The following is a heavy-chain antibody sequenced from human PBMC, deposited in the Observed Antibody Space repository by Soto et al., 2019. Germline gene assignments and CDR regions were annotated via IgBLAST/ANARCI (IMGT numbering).Heavy chain of an antibody. J-gene: IGHJ6*02. Sequence: QVQLQQSGPGLVKPSQTLSLTCTVSGGSISYEYYHWTWIRQSPGKGLEWIGYIHYSGSIIYNPSFKSRVTISVDTSKNHFSLQLSSVTAADTAVYFCAREADGGDRDYYGLDVWGQGTTVTVSS. CDR2: IHYSGSI. D-gene: IGHD2-21*02. CDR1: GGSISYEYYH. V-gene: IGHV4-30-4*08. CDR3: AREADGGDRDYYGLDV.